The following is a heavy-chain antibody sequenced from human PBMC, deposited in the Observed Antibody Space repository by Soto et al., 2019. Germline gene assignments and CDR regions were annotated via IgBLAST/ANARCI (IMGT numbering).Heavy chain of an antibody. CDR2: IYYSGSV. V-gene: IGHV4-39*01. D-gene: IGHD3-22*01. J-gene: IGHJ1*01. CDR1: GGSISSSSYY. Sequence: QLQLQESGPGLVKPSETLSLTCTVSGGSISSSSYYWGWIRQPPGKGLQWIGSIYYSGSVYYNPSLKSRVTISVDTSKNQFSLKLSSVTAADTAVFYCARTYYFDTSGSYPSAEYFQHWGQGTLVTVSS. CDR3: ARTYYFDTSGSYPSAEYFQH.